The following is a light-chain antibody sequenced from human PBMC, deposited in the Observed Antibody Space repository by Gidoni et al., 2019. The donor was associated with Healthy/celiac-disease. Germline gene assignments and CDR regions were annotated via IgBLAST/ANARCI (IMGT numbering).Light chain of an antibody. J-gene: IGLJ2*01. CDR2: EVS. CDR3: CSYAGSSTYVV. Sequence: QSALTQPASASGSPGQSITSSCTGTSSDVGSYNLVSWYQQHPGKATKLMIYEVSKRPSGVSNRFSGSKSGNTASLTISGLQAEDEADYYCCSYAGSSTYVVFGGGTKLTVL. CDR1: SSDVGSYNL. V-gene: IGLV2-23*02.